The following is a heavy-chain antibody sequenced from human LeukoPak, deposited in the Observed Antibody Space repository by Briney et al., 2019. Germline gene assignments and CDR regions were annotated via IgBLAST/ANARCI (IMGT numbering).Heavy chain of an antibody. Sequence: RGSLRLSCAASGFTFSSYAMHWVRQAPGKGLEWVAVISYDGSNKYYADSVKGRFTISRDNSKNTLYLQMNNLRAEDTAVYYCAKDMRFDWTPYYFDYWGQGTLVTVSS. CDR1: GFTFSSYA. J-gene: IGHJ4*02. V-gene: IGHV3-30-3*01. D-gene: IGHD3-9*01. CDR3: AKDMRFDWTPYYFDY. CDR2: ISYDGSNK.